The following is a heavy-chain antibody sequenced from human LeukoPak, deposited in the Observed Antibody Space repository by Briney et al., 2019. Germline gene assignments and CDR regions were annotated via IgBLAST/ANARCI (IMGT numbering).Heavy chain of an antibody. J-gene: IGHJ6*02. CDR1: GDSVSSNSAA. CDR2: TYYRSKWYN. Sequence: SQTLSLTCAISGDSVSSNSAAWNWIRQSPSRGLEWPGRTYYRSKWYNDYAVSVKSRITINPDTSKNQFSLQLNSVTPEDTAVYYCARDLGVAAYYYYGMDVWGQGTTVTVSS. V-gene: IGHV6-1*01. CDR3: ARDLGVAAYYYYGMDV. D-gene: IGHD6-19*01.